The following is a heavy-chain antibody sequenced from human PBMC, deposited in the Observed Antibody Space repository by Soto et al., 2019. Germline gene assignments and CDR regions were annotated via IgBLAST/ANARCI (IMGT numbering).Heavy chain of an antibody. V-gene: IGHV3-21*01. CDR1: GFNFRDYG. D-gene: IGHD3-9*01. Sequence: GGFLRLSCAVSGFNFRDYGMRCVSQAPGKGLEWVSSISSSSSYIYYADSVKGRFTISRDNAKNSLYLQMNSLRAEDMSLYFCASQGNCLTGFQFDSRGQGTLVTVSS. CDR2: ISSSSSYI. J-gene: IGHJ5*01. CDR3: ASQGNCLTGFQFDS.